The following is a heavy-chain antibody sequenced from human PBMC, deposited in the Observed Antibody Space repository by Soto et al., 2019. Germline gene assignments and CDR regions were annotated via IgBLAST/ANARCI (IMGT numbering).Heavy chain of an antibody. J-gene: IGHJ4*02. V-gene: IGHV3-9*01. Sequence: EVQLVESGGGLVQPGRSLRLSCAASGFTFDDYAMHWVRQAPGKGLEWVSGISWNSGSIGYAASVKGRFTISRDNDKNSMYLQMNSLRAEDTALYYCAKDMRRLNGGIPDFAYWGQGTLVTVSS. CDR1: GFTFDDYA. CDR2: ISWNSGSI. CDR3: AKDMRRLNGGIPDFAY. D-gene: IGHD4-17*01.